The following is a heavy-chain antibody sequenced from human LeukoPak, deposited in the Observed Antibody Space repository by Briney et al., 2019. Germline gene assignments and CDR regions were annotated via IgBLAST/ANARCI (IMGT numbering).Heavy chain of an antibody. CDR1: GFSFSSSW. V-gene: IGHV3-7*01. J-gene: IGHJ3*02. CDR2: MNPDGSAI. Sequence: GGSLRLSCTASGFSFSSSWLSWVRQLPGEGLEWLADMNPDGSAIVYVDSVKGRFTVSRNNAKNSLYLQMDGLRAEDTAVYYCARDPLNGALDIWGQGTLVTVSS. CDR3: ARDPLNGALDI.